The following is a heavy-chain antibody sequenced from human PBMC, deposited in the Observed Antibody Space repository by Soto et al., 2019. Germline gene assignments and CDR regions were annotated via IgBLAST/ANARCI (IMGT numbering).Heavy chain of an antibody. CDR2: IWYDGSNT. CDR1: GFAFHGYA. Sequence: QVQLMESGGGVVQPGRSLRLSCAASGFAFHGYAMHWVRQAPGKGLEWVAIIWYDGSNTYYGDSVKGRFTISRDNSKNTVYRQMNSLRVEDKAVYYCARDLNTRRCNYWGQGIVVTVSS. J-gene: IGHJ4*02. D-gene: IGHD1-1*01. V-gene: IGHV3-33*01. CDR3: ARDLNTRRCNY.